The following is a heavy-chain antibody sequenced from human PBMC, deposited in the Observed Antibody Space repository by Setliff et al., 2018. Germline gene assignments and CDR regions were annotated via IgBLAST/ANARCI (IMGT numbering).Heavy chain of an antibody. V-gene: IGHV3-21*01. CDR3: ARDRPGAIFGVVTPFDY. CDR2: ISSSSSYV. CDR1: GFTFSSYS. D-gene: IGHD3-3*01. J-gene: IGHJ4*02. Sequence: GGSLRLSCAASGFTFSSYSMNWVRQAPGKGLEWVSSISSSSSYVYYADSVKGRFTISRDNAKNSLYLQMNSLRAEDTAVYYCARDRPGAIFGVVTPFDYWGQGTLVTVSS.